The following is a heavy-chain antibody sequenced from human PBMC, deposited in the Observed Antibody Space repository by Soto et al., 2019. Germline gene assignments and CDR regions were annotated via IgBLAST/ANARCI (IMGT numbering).Heavy chain of an antibody. J-gene: IGHJ4*02. CDR3: AKLRGGKQLVSYFDS. D-gene: IGHD6-13*01. V-gene: IGHV4-39*01. CDR2: INYSGST. Sequence: SETLALTCIVSGASLSSSSYYWGWILQPPGKGLEWIVSINYSGSTYSNPSLKSRIAISFDTSMNQFSLKLSSVTAPYTAVYCCAKLRGGKQLVSYFDSWGQGKLVTVSS. CDR1: GASLSSSSYY.